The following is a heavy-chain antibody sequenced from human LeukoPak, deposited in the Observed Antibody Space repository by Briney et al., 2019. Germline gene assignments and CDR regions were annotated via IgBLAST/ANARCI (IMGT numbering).Heavy chain of an antibody. CDR1: GFTFSSYS. Sequence: GGSLRLSCAASGFTFSSYSMSWVRQAPGKGLEWVANIKQDGSEKYYVDSVKGRFTISRDNAKNSLYLQMNSLRAEDTAVYYCARGDYTPPVDYYMDVWGKGTTVTVSS. CDR3: ARGDYTPPVDYYMDV. J-gene: IGHJ6*03. CDR2: IKQDGSEK. V-gene: IGHV3-7*01. D-gene: IGHD4-11*01.